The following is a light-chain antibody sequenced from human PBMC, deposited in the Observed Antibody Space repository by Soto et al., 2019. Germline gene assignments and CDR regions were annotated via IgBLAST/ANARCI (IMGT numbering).Light chain of an antibody. V-gene: IGLV2-8*01. Sequence: QSALTQPPSASGSPGQSATVSCTGTSSDVGGYNFVSWYQQHPGKAPKLIIYEVTKRPSGVPDRFSGSKSGNTASLTVSGLQTDDEADYYCSSFAGSNTLVFGGGTKLTVL. J-gene: IGLJ3*02. CDR3: SSFAGSNTLV. CDR2: EVT. CDR1: SSDVGGYNF.